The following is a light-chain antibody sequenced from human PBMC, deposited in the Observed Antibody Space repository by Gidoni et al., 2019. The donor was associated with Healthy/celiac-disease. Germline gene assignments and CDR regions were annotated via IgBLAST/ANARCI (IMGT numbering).Light chain of an antibody. CDR1: SSDVGGYNY. CDR3: SSYAGSNNLV. J-gene: IGLJ3*02. Sequence: QSALTQPPSASGSPGQSVTISCTGTSSDVGGYNYVSGYQQPPGKATKRMIYEVSKRPSGVPDRFYGSKSGNTASLTVSGLQAEDEAEYYCSSYAGSNNLVFGGGTKLTGL. CDR2: EVS. V-gene: IGLV2-8*01.